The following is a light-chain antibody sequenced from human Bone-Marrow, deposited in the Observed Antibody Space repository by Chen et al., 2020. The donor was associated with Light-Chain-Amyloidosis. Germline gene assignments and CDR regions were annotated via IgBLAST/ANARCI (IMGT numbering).Light chain of an antibody. J-gene: IGLJ2*01. CDR3: QVWARSAVV. Sequence: SYELSQPVSMSVALGQTDSIPCGAKDIGSENVNWYQQQPGRAPVLVMYRDNHRTSGIPERFSGSNSGNTATLTIYRAQGGDEADYYCQVWARSAVVFGGGTKLTVL. V-gene: IGLV3-9*01. CDR1: DIGSEN. CDR2: RDN.